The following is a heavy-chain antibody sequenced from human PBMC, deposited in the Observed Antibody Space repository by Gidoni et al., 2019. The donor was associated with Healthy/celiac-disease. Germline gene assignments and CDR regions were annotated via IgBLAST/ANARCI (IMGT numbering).Heavy chain of an antibody. D-gene: IGHD6-19*01. Sequence: QVQLQESGPGLVKPSETLSLTCTVSGGSISSYYWSWIRQPPGKGLEWIWYIYYSGSTNYNPSLKSRVTISVVTSKNQFSLKLSSVTAADTAVYYCARDLGHSSGFDAFDIWGQGTMVTVSS. CDR2: IYYSGST. CDR3: ARDLGHSSGFDAFDI. J-gene: IGHJ3*02. CDR1: GGSISSYY. V-gene: IGHV4-59*01.